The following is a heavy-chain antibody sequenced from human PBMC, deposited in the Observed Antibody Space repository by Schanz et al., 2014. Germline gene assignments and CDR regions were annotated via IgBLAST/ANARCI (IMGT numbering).Heavy chain of an antibody. CDR3: ARKTDSSGTGDY. CDR1: GFSVSSNF. Sequence: DVQLVESGGGLVQPGGSLRLSCAASGFSVSSNFRTWVRQAPGKGLEWVSLIYSGGDTNYAGSVKGRFTISRDGSKNTLYLQMNSLRAEDTAVYYCARKTDSSGTGDYWGQGTLVTVSS. J-gene: IGHJ4*02. CDR2: IYSGGDT. D-gene: IGHD6-19*01. V-gene: IGHV3-66*01.